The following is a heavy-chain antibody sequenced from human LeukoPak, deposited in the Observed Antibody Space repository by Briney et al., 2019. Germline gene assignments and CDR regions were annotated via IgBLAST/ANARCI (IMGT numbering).Heavy chain of an antibody. CDR2: MNPNSGNT. V-gene: IGHV1-8*01. D-gene: IGHD3-9*01. CDR3: ARGGIRYFDWLSSLDY. Sequence: ASVKVSCKASGYTFTSYDINWVRQATGQGLEWMGWMNPNSGNTGYAQKFQGRVTMTRNTSISTAYMELSRLRSDDTAVYYCARGGIRYFDWLSSLDYWGQGTLVTVSS. CDR1: GYTFTSYD. J-gene: IGHJ4*02.